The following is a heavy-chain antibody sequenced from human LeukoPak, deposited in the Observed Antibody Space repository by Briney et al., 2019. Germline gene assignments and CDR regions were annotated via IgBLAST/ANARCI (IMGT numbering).Heavy chain of an antibody. CDR2: ISAYNGNT. D-gene: IGHD3-3*01. J-gene: IGHJ3*02. Sequence: GASVKVSCKASGYTFTSYGIRWVRQAPGQGLEWMGWISAYNGNTNYAQKLQGRVTMTTDTSTSTAYMELRSLRSDDTAVYYCARDARRFLVLYGDAFDIWGQGTMVTVSS. CDR1: GYTFTSYG. V-gene: IGHV1-18*01. CDR3: ARDARRFLVLYGDAFDI.